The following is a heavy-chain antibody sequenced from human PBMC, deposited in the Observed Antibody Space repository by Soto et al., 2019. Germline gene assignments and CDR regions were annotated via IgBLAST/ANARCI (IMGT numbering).Heavy chain of an antibody. CDR1: GFTFSSYA. J-gene: IGHJ4*02. Sequence: GGSLRLSCAASGFTFSSYAMSWVRQAPGKGLEWVLAISGSGGSTYYADSVKGRFTISRDNSKNTLYLQMNSLRAEDTAVYYCAKDVAAAGNFLWGQGTLVTVSS. CDR3: AKDVAAAGNFL. CDR2: ISGSGGST. V-gene: IGHV3-23*01. D-gene: IGHD6-13*01.